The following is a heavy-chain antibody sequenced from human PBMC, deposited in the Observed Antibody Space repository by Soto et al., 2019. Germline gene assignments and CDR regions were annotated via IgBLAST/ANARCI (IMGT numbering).Heavy chain of an antibody. Sequence: SVKVSCKASGGTFSSYAISWVRQAPGQGLEWMGGIIPIFGTANYAQKFQGRVTITADESTSTAYMELSSLRSEDTAVYYCARDDSSSWYAPGQNYYYGMDVWGQGTTVTVSS. CDR3: ARDDSSSWYAPGQNYYYGMDV. CDR2: IIPIFGTA. D-gene: IGHD6-13*01. J-gene: IGHJ6*02. CDR1: GGTFSSYA. V-gene: IGHV1-69*13.